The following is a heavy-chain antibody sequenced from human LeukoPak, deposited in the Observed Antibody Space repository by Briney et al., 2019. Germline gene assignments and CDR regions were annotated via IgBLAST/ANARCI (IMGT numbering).Heavy chain of an antibody. CDR3: AIQTTRRQIVGAIGEFDY. Sequence: PSETLSLTCTISGASISSSRYYSGWIRQPPGKGLEWIGSIYYSGSTYYNPSLKSRVTISVDTSKNHFSLKLSSVTAADTAVYYCAIQTTRRQIVGAIGEFDYWGQGILVTVSS. CDR2: IYYSGST. J-gene: IGHJ4*02. CDR1: GASISSSRYY. V-gene: IGHV4-39*02. D-gene: IGHD1-26*01.